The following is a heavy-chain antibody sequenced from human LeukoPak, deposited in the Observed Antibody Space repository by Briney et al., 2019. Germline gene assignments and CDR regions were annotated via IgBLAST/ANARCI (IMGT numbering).Heavy chain of an antibody. J-gene: IGHJ3*02. CDR2: INCSGTT. CDR1: GGSITSSRSY. D-gene: IGHD1-1*01. V-gene: IGHV4-39*07. CDR3: ARQLGRWNDCVDT. Sequence: SETLSLTCTVSGGSITSSRSYGAWMRQPPGKGLEWIGSINCSGTTYYNPSLTSRVTISVDTSKNQFSLKLTSVTAADTAVYYCARQLGRWNDCVDTWGQGTMVTVSS.